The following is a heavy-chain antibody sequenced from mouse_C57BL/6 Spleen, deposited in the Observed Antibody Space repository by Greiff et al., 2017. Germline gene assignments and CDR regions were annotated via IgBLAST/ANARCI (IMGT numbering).Heavy chain of an antibody. CDR1: GYTFTDYY. J-gene: IGHJ4*01. CDR3: ARKLGQLRLRGNAMDY. D-gene: IGHD3-2*02. CDR2: INPNNGGT. V-gene: IGHV1-26*01. Sequence: EVQLQQSGPELVKPGASVKISCKASGYTFTDYYMNWVKQSHGKSLEWIGDINPNNGGTSYNQKFKGKATLTVDKSSSTAYMELRSLTSEDSAVYYCARKLGQLRLRGNAMDYWGQGTSVTVSS.